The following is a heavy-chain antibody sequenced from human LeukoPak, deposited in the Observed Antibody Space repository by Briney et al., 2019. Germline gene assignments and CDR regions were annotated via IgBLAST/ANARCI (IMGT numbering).Heavy chain of an antibody. Sequence: GGSLRLSCAASGFTFSSYGMSWVRQAPGKGLEWVSAISGSGGSTYYADSVKGRFTISRDNSQNTLYLQMNSLRAEDTAVYYCAKSGVGDYYGSGSYFDPWGQGTLVTVSS. CDR3: AKSGVGDYYGSGSYFDP. CDR2: ISGSGGST. V-gene: IGHV3-23*01. D-gene: IGHD3-10*01. J-gene: IGHJ5*02. CDR1: GFTFSSYG.